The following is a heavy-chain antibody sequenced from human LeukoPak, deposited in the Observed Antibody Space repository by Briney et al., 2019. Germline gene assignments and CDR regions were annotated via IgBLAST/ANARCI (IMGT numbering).Heavy chain of an antibody. CDR2: ISSSGSTI. CDR1: GFTFSDYY. Sequence: GGSLRLSCAASGFTFSDYYMSWIRQAPGKGPEWVSYISSSGSTIYYADSVKGRFTISRDNSKNTLYLQMNSLRAEDTAVYYCAKIWSSGSYGYWGQGTLVTVSS. CDR3: AKIWSSGSYGY. D-gene: IGHD1-26*01. V-gene: IGHV3-11*01. J-gene: IGHJ4*02.